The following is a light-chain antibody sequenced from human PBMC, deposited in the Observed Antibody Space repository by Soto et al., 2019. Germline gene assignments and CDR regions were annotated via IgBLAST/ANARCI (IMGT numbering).Light chain of an antibody. CDR2: AAA. CDR1: QNIERY. CDR3: QQTHSTIHS. J-gene: IGKJ2*01. Sequence: IQMTQSPSSLSASVGDRVTISCRASQNIERYLNWYQKKEGRAPQLLMFAAANLESGVPSRFRGSGSGTDFTLTISSLQPEDVATYYCQQTHSTIHSFGQGTKVDIK. V-gene: IGKV1-39*01.